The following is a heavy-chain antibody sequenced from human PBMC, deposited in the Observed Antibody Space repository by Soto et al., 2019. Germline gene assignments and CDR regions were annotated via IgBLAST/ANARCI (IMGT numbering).Heavy chain of an antibody. CDR1: GGSFSGYY. Sequence: SETLSLTCAVYGGSFSGYYWSWIRQPPGKGLEWIGYIYYSGSTNYNPSLKSRVTISVDTSKNQFSLKLSSVTAADTAVYYCARHANRNYYDAFDIWGQGTMVTVSS. J-gene: IGHJ3*02. CDR3: ARHANRNYYDAFDI. CDR2: IYYSGST. V-gene: IGHV4-59*01. D-gene: IGHD2-8*01.